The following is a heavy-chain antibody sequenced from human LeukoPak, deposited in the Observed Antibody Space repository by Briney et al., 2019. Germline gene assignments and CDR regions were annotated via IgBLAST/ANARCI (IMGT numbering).Heavy chain of an antibody. Sequence: SETLSLTCAVSGGPISSDKWWSWVRQPPEKGLEWIGEIHRSGSTNYNPSLQSRVTISMDKSKNQFSLQLSSLTAADTAVYYCARAPHSDTGSYFYVDYWGQGTLVTVSS. CDR3: ARAPHSDTGSYFYVDY. J-gene: IGHJ4*02. CDR1: GGPISSDKW. CDR2: IHRSGST. V-gene: IGHV4-4*02. D-gene: IGHD1-26*01.